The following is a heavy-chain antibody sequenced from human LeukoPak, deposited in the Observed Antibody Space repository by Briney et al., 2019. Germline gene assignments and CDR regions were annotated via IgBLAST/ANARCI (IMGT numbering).Heavy chain of an antibody. J-gene: IGHJ4*02. CDR3: ASIMVYAVYY. CDR2: IYYSGST. V-gene: IGHV4-30-4*08. D-gene: IGHD2-8*01. CDR1: GGSISSGDYY. Sequence: SETLSLTCTVSGGSISSGDYYWSWIRQPPGKGLEWIGYIYYSGSTYYNSSLKSRVTISADTSKNQFSLKLSSVTAADTAVYYCASIMVYAVYYWGQGTLVTVSS.